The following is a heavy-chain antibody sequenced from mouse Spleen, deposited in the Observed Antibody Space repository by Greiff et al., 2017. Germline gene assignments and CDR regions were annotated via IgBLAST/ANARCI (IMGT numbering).Heavy chain of an antibody. CDR2: IRSKGSNYAT. J-gene: IGHJ2*01. CDR3: VRNYFDY. Sequence: EVQRVESGGGLVQPKGSLKLSCAASGFTFNTYAMHWVRQAPGKGLEWVARIRSKGSNYATYYADSVKDRFTISRDDSQSMLYLQMNNLKTEDTAMYYCVRNYFDYWGQGTTLTVSS. V-gene: IGHV10-3*01. CDR1: GFTFNTYA.